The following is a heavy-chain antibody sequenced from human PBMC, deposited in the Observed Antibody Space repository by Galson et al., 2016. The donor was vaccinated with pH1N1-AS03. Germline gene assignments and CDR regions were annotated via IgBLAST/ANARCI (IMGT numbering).Heavy chain of an antibody. CDR3: ARSTHVNGGLDY. CDR1: GFSLSTGGVH. V-gene: IGHV2-5*02. CDR2: IFWDGEP. D-gene: IGHD2-8*01. J-gene: IGHJ4*02. Sequence: PALVKPTQTLTLTCTFSGFSLSTGGVHVAWIRQPPGKTLEWLALIFWDGEPRHSPSLGSRLTITKDTSKNQVVLRMTNMDPMDTATYYCARSTHVNGGLDYWGQGALVTVSS.